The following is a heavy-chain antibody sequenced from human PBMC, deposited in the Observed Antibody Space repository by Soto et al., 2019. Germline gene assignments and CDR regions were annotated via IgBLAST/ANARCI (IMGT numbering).Heavy chain of an antibody. J-gene: IGHJ6*03. CDR1: GFTFSIYS. V-gene: IGHV3-48*01. Sequence: EVQLVESGGGLVQPGGSLRLSCAASGFTFSIYSMNWVRQAPGKGLEWVSFISSRASTISYATSMRGRLTISRDNAKRTLYLQMNSLRAEDTAVYFCVRDNSAMFGVRTTPFYMDVWGKGTTVTVSS. CDR2: ISSRASTI. CDR3: VRDNSAMFGVRTTPFYMDV. D-gene: IGHD3-3*01.